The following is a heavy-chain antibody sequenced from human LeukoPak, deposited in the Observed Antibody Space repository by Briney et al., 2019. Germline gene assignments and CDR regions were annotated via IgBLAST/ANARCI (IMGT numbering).Heavy chain of an antibody. CDR3: ARDRWHGSSTPFYYYYYMDV. D-gene: IGHD6-6*01. Sequence: PGGSLRLSCAASGFTFSSYAMHWVRQAPGKGLEWVAVISYDGSNKYYADSVKGRFTISRDNSKNTLYLQMNSLRAEDTAVYYCARDRWHGSSTPFYYYYYMDVWGQGTLVTVSS. CDR1: GFTFSSYA. V-gene: IGHV3-30*04. J-gene: IGHJ6*03. CDR2: ISYDGSNK.